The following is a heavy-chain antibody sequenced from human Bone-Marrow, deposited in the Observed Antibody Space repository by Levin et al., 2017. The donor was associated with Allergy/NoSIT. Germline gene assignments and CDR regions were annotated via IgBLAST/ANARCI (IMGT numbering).Heavy chain of an antibody. D-gene: IGHD5-24*01. CDR3: AKDVGPGYTASWYYFDS. V-gene: IGHV3-9*01. CDR1: GFTFDDYA. Sequence: SCTASGFTFDDYAMHWVRQVPGKGLEWVSGINWNSGATAYADSVRGRFSISRDNAKNSLYLQMNNLRGEDTAFYYCAKDVGPGYTASWYYFDSWGQGALVTVSS. J-gene: IGHJ4*02. CDR2: INWNSGAT.